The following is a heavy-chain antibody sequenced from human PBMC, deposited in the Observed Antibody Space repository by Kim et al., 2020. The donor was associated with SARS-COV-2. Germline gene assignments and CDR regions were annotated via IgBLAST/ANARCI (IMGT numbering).Heavy chain of an antibody. D-gene: IGHD1-26*01. V-gene: IGHV3-7*01. CDR3: ARDEGGSYYDN. J-gene: IGHJ4*02. Sequence: GGSLRLSCAASGFTFSYYWMSWVRQAPGKGLEWVANIKQDGSEKYYVDSVKGRFTISRDNTKNSLYLQMNSLRGEDTAVYYCARDEGGSYYDNWGQGTLVTVSS. CDR2: IKQDGSEK. CDR1: GFTFSYYW.